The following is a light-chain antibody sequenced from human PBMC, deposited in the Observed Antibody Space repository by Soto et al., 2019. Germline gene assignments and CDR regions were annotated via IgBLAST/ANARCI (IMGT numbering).Light chain of an antibody. V-gene: IGKV1-39*01. CDR3: QQMYNAPGT. Sequence: DIHVTQYPTSLTASVGDRVAVSCRASQTITTYLNWFQQTPGKAPNLLIYGASRLQSGVPSRFRGSRSVTDLTLSIRSLLPEDFVSYYCQQMYNAPGTSVQGTKVDIK. J-gene: IGKJ1*01. CDR2: GAS. CDR1: QTITTY.